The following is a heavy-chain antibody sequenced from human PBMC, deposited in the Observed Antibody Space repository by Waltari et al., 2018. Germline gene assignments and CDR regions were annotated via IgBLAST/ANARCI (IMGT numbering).Heavy chain of an antibody. CDR3: AGVVPADLGAFDI. CDR1: GFTFSSYW. Sequence: EVQLVESGGGLVQPGGSLRLSCAASGFTFSSYWMSWVRQAPGKGLEWVANIKQDGSEKYYVDSVKGRFTISRDNAKNSLYLQMNSLRAEDTAVYYCAGVVPADLGAFDIWGQGTMVTVSS. D-gene: IGHD2-2*01. V-gene: IGHV3-7*01. CDR2: IKQDGSEK. J-gene: IGHJ3*02.